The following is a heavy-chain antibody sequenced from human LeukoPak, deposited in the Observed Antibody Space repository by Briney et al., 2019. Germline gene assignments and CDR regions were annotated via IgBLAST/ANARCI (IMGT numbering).Heavy chain of an antibody. CDR3: ARGLDYDILTF. V-gene: IGHV3-30*04. Sequence: GGSLRLSCAGPEFIFTTSLIHWVRQAPGKGLEWVTLIANDGREIYYSDSVKGRFTISRDNSKNTLFLQMDSLRAEDTAVYYCARGLDYDILTFWGQGTLVTVSS. J-gene: IGHJ4*02. CDR2: IANDGREI. CDR1: EFIFTTSL. D-gene: IGHD3-9*01.